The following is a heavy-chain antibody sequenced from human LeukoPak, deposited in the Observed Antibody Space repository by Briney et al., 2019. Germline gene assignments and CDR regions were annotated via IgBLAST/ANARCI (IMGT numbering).Heavy chain of an antibody. D-gene: IGHD5-12*01. CDR1: GYTFTGYY. Sequence: ASVKVSCKASGYTFTGYYMHWVRQAPGQGLEWMGWINPNSGGTNYAQKFQGRVTMTRDTSISTAYLELTRLRSDDTAVYYCASLRGNSGYVLRYWGQGTLVTVSS. CDR3: ASLRGNSGYVLRY. J-gene: IGHJ4*02. CDR2: INPNSGGT. V-gene: IGHV1-2*02.